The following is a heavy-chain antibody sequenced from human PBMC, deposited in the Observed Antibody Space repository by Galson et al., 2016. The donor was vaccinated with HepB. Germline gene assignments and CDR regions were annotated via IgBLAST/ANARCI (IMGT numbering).Heavy chain of an antibody. CDR1: GFTFSSYG. D-gene: IGHD3-9*01. V-gene: IGHV3-30*18. CDR3: AKIYGDFDFY. Sequence: SLRLSCAASGFTFSSYGMHWVRQAPGKGLEWVAVISYDGSNKYYADSVKGRFTISRDNSKNTLYLQMNSLRAEDTAVYYCAKIYGDFDFYWGQGTLVTVSS. J-gene: IGHJ4*02. CDR2: ISYDGSNK.